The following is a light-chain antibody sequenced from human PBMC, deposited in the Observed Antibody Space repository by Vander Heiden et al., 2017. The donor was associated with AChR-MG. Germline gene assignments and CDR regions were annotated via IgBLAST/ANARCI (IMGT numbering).Light chain of an antibody. Sequence: VTPGESASISCRSSQSLLYSNGYNYLDWYLQKPGQSPQLLIYLGSNRASGVPDRYSGSGSGTDFTLKISRVEAEDVGVYYCMQALQAPLTFGGGTKVEIK. CDR1: QSLLYSNGYNY. V-gene: IGKV2-28*01. J-gene: IGKJ4*01. CDR3: MQALQAPLT. CDR2: LGS.